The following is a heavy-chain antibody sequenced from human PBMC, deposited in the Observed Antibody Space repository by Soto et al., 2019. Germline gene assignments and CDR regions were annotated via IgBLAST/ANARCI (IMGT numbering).Heavy chain of an antibody. CDR3: ARDTIYDSSGYYYVGDNWFDP. V-gene: IGHV1-3*01. J-gene: IGHJ5*02. CDR1: GYTFTIYA. Sequence: ASVKVSCKXSGYTFTIYAMHWVRQAPGQRLEWMGWINAGNGNTKYSQKFQGRVTITRDTSASTAYMELSSLRSEDTAVYYCARDTIYDSSGYYYVGDNWFDPWGQGTLVTVSS. CDR2: INAGNGNT. D-gene: IGHD3-22*01.